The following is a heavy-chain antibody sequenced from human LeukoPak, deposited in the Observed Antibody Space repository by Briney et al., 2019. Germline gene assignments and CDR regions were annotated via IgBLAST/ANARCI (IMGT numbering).Heavy chain of an antibody. CDR3: ARDGDYYGSGSYLDY. CDR2: IYYSGST. Sequence: SETLSLTCTVSGGSISSSSYYWGWIRQPPGKGLEWIGTIYYSGSTYYNPSLKSRVTMSVDTSKNQFSLKLSSVTAADTAVYYCARDGDYYGSGSYLDYWGQGTLVTVSS. V-gene: IGHV4-39*07. CDR1: GGSISSSSYY. J-gene: IGHJ4*02. D-gene: IGHD3-10*01.